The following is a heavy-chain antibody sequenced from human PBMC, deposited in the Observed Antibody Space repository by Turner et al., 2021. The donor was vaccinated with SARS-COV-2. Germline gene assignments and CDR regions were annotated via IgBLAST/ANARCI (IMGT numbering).Heavy chain of an antibody. CDR2: IKQDESEK. V-gene: IGHV3-7*01. D-gene: IGHD1-7*01. J-gene: IGHJ4*02. CDR1: GFTSSSYW. CDR3: ARMELPFTGFDY. Sequence: EVQLVESGGGVVQPVGSLRLSCAASGFTSSSYWMSWVRQATGKGLEWVDNIKQDESEKYYVDSVKGRFTISRDNAKNSMYLQMNSLRAEDTAVYYCARMELPFTGFDYWGQGTLVTVSS.